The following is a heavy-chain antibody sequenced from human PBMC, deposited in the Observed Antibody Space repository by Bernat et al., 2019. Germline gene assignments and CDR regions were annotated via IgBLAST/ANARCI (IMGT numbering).Heavy chain of an antibody. CDR2: IWYDGSNK. V-gene: IGHV3-33*01. J-gene: IGHJ4*02. D-gene: IGHD1-1*01. Sequence: QVQLVESGGGVVQPGRSLRLSCAASGFTFSSYGMHWVRQAPGKGLEWVAVIWYDGSNKYYADSVKGRFTISRDNSKNTLYLQMNSLRAEDTAVYYCARDGGTTDEGDFDNWGQGTLVTVSS. CDR1: GFTFSSYG. CDR3: ARDGGTTDEGDFDN.